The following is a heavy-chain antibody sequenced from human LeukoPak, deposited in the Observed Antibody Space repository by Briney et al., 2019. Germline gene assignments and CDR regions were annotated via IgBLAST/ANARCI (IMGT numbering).Heavy chain of an antibody. CDR3: ARVGTGIYWYFDL. CDR1: GGSISSGSYY. V-gene: IGHV4-61*02. Sequence: SETLSLTCTVSGGSISSGSYYWSWIRQPAGKGLEWIGRLYTSGSTNYNPSLKSRVTISVDTSKNQFSLKLSSVTAADTAVYYCARVGTGIYWYFDLWGRGTLVTVSS. J-gene: IGHJ2*01. D-gene: IGHD7-27*01. CDR2: LYTSGST.